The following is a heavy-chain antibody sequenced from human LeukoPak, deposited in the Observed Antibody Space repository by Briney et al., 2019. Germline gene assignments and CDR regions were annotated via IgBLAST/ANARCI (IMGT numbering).Heavy chain of an antibody. D-gene: IGHD4-17*01. J-gene: IGHJ5*02. CDR1: GYTFNSYG. Sequence: ASVKVSCKASGYTFNSYGISWVRQAPGQGLKWMGWIGAYNGNTNYAQKLQGRVTMTTDTSTSTAYMELRSLRSDDTAVYYCARDANYGDYEGNWYDPWGQGTLVTVSS. CDR2: IGAYNGNT. V-gene: IGHV1-18*01. CDR3: ARDANYGDYEGNWYDP.